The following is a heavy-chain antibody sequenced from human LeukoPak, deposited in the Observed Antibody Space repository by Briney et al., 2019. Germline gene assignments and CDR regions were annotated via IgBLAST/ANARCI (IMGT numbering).Heavy chain of an antibody. CDR2: IYSSGRT. CDR1: GGSISSSSYY. Sequence: SETLSLTCTVSGGSISSSSYYWGWIRRPPGKGLEWIGSIYSSGRTYYNPSLKSRVTISVDTSQNQFSLRLSSVTAADTAVYYCARRLARPGYFDYWGQGTLVTVSS. J-gene: IGHJ4*02. V-gene: IGHV4-39*01. CDR3: ARRLARPGYFDY. D-gene: IGHD3-9*01.